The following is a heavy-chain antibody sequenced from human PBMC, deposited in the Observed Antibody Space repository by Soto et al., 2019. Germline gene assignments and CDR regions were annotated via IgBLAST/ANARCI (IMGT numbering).Heavy chain of an antibody. J-gene: IGHJ6*02. D-gene: IGHD6-13*01. CDR2: SSSSSSYI. CDR1: GFTLSSYS. CDR3: ASLHLSSASGPYDYYRMDV. V-gene: IGHV3-21*01. Sequence: PGRSLRVSCAPSGFTLSSYSMNGVRQATLTVLQRCSSSSSSSSYIYYADARTGRFTISRDNAKNSLYLQMNSLRAADTAVYSCASLHLSSASGPYDYYRMDVWPQGTT.